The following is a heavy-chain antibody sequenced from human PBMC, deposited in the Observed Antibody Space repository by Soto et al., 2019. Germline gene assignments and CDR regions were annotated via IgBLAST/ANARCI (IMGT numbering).Heavy chain of an antibody. D-gene: IGHD3-16*02. CDR2: ISYDGSNK. V-gene: IGHV3-30-3*01. CDR3: ARNTVRLRLGELSSPYFDY. J-gene: IGHJ4*02. CDR1: GFTFSSYA. Sequence: SLRLSCAASGFTFSSYAMHWVRQAPGKGLEWVAVISYDGSNKYYADSVKGRFTISRDNSKNTLYLQMNSLRAEDTAVYYCARNTVRLRLGELSSPYFDYWGQGTLVTVSS.